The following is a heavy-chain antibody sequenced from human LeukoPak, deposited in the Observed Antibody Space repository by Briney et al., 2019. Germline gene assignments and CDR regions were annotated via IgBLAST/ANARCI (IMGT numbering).Heavy chain of an antibody. V-gene: IGHV3-66*02. CDR1: GFTVSSNY. Sequence: GGSLRLSCAASGFTVSSNYMSWVRQAPGKGLEWVSVIYSGGSTYYADSVKGRFTISRDNSKNTLYLQMNSLRAEDTAVYYCARNYYDSSGYHVFDYWGQGTLVTVSS. CDR3: ARNYYDSSGYHVFDY. J-gene: IGHJ4*02. CDR2: IYSGGST. D-gene: IGHD3-22*01.